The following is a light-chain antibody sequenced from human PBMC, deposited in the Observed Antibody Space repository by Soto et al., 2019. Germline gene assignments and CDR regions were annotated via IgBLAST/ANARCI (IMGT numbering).Light chain of an antibody. J-gene: IGLJ1*01. Sequence: QSLLTQPPSVSGAPGQRVTISCTGSSSNIGAGYDVHWYQHLPGTAPKLLIYGNNNRPSGVPERFSGSKSGTSASLAITGLQAEDEADYYCQSYDSSLSGYVFGTGTKLTVL. CDR3: QSYDSSLSGYV. CDR2: GNN. CDR1: SSNIGAGYD. V-gene: IGLV1-40*01.